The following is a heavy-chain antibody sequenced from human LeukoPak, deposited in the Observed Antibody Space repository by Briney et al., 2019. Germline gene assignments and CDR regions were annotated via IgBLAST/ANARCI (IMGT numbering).Heavy chain of an antibody. Sequence: PGGSLRLSCAASGFTFSSYAMSRVRQAPGKGLEWVSAISGSGGSTYYADSVKGRFTISRDNSKNTLYLQMNSRRAEDTAVYYCAKDYRYSSSWYSDFQHWGQGTLLTV. D-gene: IGHD6-13*01. J-gene: IGHJ1*01. CDR2: ISGSGGST. CDR3: AKDYRYSSSWYSDFQH. CDR1: GFTFSSYA. V-gene: IGHV3-23*01.